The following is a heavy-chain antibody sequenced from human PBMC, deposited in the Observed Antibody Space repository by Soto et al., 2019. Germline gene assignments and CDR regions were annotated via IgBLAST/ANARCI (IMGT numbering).Heavy chain of an antibody. Sequence: SVKVSCKASGYTFTSYGISWVRQAPGQGLEWMGWISAYNGNTNYAQKLQGRVTMTTDTSTSTAYMELRSLRSDDTAVYYCARDAPRSYYDSSGHADYWGQGTLVTVSS. J-gene: IGHJ4*02. CDR1: GYTFTSYG. CDR3: ARDAPRSYYDSSGHADY. CDR2: ISAYNGNT. D-gene: IGHD3-22*01. V-gene: IGHV1-18*04.